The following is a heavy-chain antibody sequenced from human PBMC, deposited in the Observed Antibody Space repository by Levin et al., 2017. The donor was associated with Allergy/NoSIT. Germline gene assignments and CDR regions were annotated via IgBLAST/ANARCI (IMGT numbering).Heavy chain of an antibody. J-gene: IGHJ5*02. CDR3: AREPWRGNFWSDHGLSGWFDP. Sequence: SETLSLTCTVSGGSISSYYWSWIRQPAGKGLEWIGRIYTSGSTNYNPSLKSRVTMSVDTSTNPFSLKLSSVTAADTAVYYCAREPWRGNFWSDHGLSGWFDPWGQGTLVTVSS. D-gene: IGHD3-3*01. V-gene: IGHV4-4*07. CDR2: IYTSGST. CDR1: GGSISSYY.